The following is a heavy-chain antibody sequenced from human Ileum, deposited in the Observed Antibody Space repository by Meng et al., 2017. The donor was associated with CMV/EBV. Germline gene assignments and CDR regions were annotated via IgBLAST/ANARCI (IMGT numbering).Heavy chain of an antibody. CDR3: AAGFNRADY. CDR2: ITGSSSSI. V-gene: IGHV3-48*03. J-gene: IGHJ4*02. D-gene: IGHD1-14*01. CDR1: GFTFSSYE. Sequence: GESLKISCEASGFTFSSYEMNWVRQVPGKGLEWVSYITGSSSSIYYSDSVKGRFTISRDNAKNTLYLQMSNLRAEDTAVYYCAAGFNRADYWGQGTLVTVSS.